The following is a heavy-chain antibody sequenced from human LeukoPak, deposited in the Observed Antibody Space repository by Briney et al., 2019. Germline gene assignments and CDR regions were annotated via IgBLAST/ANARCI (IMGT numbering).Heavy chain of an antibody. CDR2: ISSSSSYI. V-gene: IGHV3-21*01. Sequence: GSLRLSCAASGFTFSSYSMNWVRQAPGKGLEWVSSISSSSSYIYYADSVKGRFTISRDNAKNSLYLQMNSLRAEDTAVYYCAREGGADSSGYSFDPWGQGTLVTVSS. CDR1: GFTFSSYS. J-gene: IGHJ5*02. D-gene: IGHD3-22*01. CDR3: AREGGADSSGYSFDP.